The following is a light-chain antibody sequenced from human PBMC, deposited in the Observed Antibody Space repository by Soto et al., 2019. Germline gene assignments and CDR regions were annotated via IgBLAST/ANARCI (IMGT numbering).Light chain of an antibody. V-gene: IGKV3-20*01. Sequence: EIVLTQSPGTLSLSPGEGATLSCRASQSVNNNYLAWYQQRPGQAPRLLIYGASSRTNGVPDRFFGSGSGTDFTLTISRLEPEEFAVFFCQQYGTSTFTFGPGTTVDI. CDR2: GAS. J-gene: IGKJ3*01. CDR3: QQYGTSTFT. CDR1: QSVNNNY.